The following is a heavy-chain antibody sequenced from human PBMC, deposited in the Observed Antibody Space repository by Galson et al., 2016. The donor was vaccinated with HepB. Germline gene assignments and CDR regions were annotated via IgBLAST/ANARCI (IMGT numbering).Heavy chain of an antibody. CDR1: GFTFSNAW. CDR3: ARDLVAVAGIPFDS. CDR2: IGRSDNTV. D-gene: IGHD6-19*01. J-gene: IGHJ4*02. Sequence: SLRLSCAASGFTFSNAWMTWIRQAPGKGLEWVSTIGRSDNTVYYADSVKGRFTISRDNAKNSFYLQMNSLRAEDTAVYYCARDLVAVAGIPFDSWGQGTLVSVSS. V-gene: IGHV3-11*01.